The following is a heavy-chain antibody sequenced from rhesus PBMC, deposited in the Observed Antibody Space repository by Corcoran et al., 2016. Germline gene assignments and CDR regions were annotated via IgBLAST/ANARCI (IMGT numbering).Heavy chain of an antibody. CDR1: GCSISDDYS. D-gene: IGHD6-25*01. CDR2: TYGSCGDT. J-gene: IGHJ4*01. Sequence: QVQLQESGPGLVKPSATLSLTFAVSGCSISDDYSWSWFRQPPGKGLEWNGYTYGSCGDTNYNPSLKNRVTISIDTSKNQFSLKLSSVTAADTAVYYCAREGIAAAGTFDYWGQGVLVTVSS. CDR3: AREGIAAAGTFDY. V-gene: IGHV4-106*01.